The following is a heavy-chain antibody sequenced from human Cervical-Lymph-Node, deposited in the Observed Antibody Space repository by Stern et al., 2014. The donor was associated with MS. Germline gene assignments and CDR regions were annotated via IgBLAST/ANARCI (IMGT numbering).Heavy chain of an antibody. J-gene: IGHJ4*02. D-gene: IGHD3-3*01. Sequence: VPLVQSGAEVKKPGALVKVSCKASGYTFTSYYMDWVRQAPGPGLEWMGTIDPSGGSPTYAQKFQGRVSMTSDTSTSTVYMELSSLRSEDTAVYYCARTFGFGLDYWGQGTLVTVSS. CDR3: ARTFGFGLDY. CDR2: IDPSGGSP. V-gene: IGHV1-46*01. CDR1: GYTFTSYY.